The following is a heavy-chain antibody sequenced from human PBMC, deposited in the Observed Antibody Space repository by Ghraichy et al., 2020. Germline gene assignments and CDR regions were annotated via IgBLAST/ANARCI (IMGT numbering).Heavy chain of an antibody. J-gene: IGHJ4*02. D-gene: IGHD3-3*01. Sequence: SETLSLTCAVYGGSFSGYYWSWIRQPPGKGLEWIGEINHSGSTNYNPSLKSRVTISVDTSKNQFSLKLSSVTAADTAVYYCARTDYDFWSSYYRTYYFDYWGQGTLVTVSS. V-gene: IGHV4-34*01. CDR1: GGSFSGYY. CDR2: INHSGST. CDR3: ARTDYDFWSSYYRTYYFDY.